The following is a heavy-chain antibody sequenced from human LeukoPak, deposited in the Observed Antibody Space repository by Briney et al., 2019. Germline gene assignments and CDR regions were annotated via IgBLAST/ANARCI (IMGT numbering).Heavy chain of an antibody. CDR2: IYYSGST. D-gene: IGHD1-26*01. CDR1: GGSISSSSYY. V-gene: IGHV4-39*01. CDR3: ATHHSGSYYEFDY. Sequence: SETLSLTCTVSGGSISSSSYYWGWIRQPPGKGLEWIGSIYYSGSTYYNPSLKSRATISVDTSKNQFSLKLSSVTAADTAVYYCATHHSGSYYEFDYWGQGTLVTVSS. J-gene: IGHJ4*02.